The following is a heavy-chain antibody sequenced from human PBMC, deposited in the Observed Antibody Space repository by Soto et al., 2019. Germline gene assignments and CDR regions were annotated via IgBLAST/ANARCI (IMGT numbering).Heavy chain of an antibody. J-gene: IGHJ4*02. V-gene: IGHV3-23*01. CDR1: GFTFSSYA. D-gene: IGHD1-7*01. CDR3: AKVAEPPEPPYNWNYVFPYYFDY. CDR2: ISGSGGST. Sequence: GGSLRLSCAASGFTFSSYAMSWVRQAPGKGLEWVSAISGSGGSTYYADSVKGRFTISRDNSKNTLYLQMNSLRAEDTAVYYCAKVAEPPEPPYNWNYVFPYYFDYWGQGTLVTVSS.